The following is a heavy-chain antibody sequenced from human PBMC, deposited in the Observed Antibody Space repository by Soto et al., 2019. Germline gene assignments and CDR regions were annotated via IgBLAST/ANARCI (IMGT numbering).Heavy chain of an antibody. CDR2: ISSSGSTI. D-gene: IGHD3-16*02. Sequence: MRLSCAASGFTFSSYEMNWVRQAPWQGLEWVSYISSSGSTIYYADSLKGRFTISRDNAKNSLYLQMISLRAEDTAVYYCARVALSPYYYGMDVWGQGTTVTVSS. CDR1: GFTFSSYE. J-gene: IGHJ6*02. CDR3: ARVALSPYYYGMDV. V-gene: IGHV3-48*03.